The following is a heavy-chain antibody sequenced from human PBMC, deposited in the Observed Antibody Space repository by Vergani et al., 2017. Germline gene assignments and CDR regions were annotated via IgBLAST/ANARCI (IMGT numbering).Heavy chain of an antibody. J-gene: IGHJ5*02. CDR1: GYTFTSYG. CDR3: ARGGRYCSSTSCSNAATNQFDP. D-gene: IGHD2-2*01. V-gene: IGHV1-18*01. CDR2: ISAYNGNT. Sequence: QVQLVQSGAEVKKPGASVKVFCKASGYTFTSYGISWVRQAPGQGLEWMGWISAYNGNTDYAQKLQGRVTMTTDTSTSTAYMELRSLRSDDTAVYYCARGGRYCSSTSCSNAATNQFDPWGQGTLVTVSS.